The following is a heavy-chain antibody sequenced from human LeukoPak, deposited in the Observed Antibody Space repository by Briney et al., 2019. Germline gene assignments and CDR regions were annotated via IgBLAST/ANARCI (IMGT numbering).Heavy chain of an antibody. CDR3: AKDHVLLWFGESHYFDY. Sequence: RGSLRLSCAASGFTFSSYGMHWVRQAPGKGLEWVAVISYDGSNKYYADSVKGRFTISRDNSKNTLYLQMNSLRAEDTAVYYCAKDHVLLWFGESHYFDYWGQGTLVTVSS. CDR1: GFTFSSYG. CDR2: ISYDGSNK. J-gene: IGHJ4*02. D-gene: IGHD3-10*01. V-gene: IGHV3-30*18.